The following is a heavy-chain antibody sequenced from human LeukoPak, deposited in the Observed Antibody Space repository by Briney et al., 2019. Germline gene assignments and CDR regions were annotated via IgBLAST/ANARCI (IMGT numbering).Heavy chain of an antibody. CDR2: ISAYNGNT. Sequence: ASVKVSCKASGYTFTSYGISWVRQAPGQGLEWMGWISAYNGNTNYAQKLQGRVTMTTDTSTSTAYMELRSLRSDDTAVYYCARDLQDIVVVPAAIWFDPWGQGTLVTVSS. D-gene: IGHD2-2*01. J-gene: IGHJ5*02. CDR3: ARDLQDIVVVPAAIWFDP. V-gene: IGHV1-18*01. CDR1: GYTFTSYG.